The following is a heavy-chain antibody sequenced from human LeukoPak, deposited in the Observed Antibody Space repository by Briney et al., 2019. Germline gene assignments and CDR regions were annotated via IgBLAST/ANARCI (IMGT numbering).Heavy chain of an antibody. J-gene: IGHJ4*01. D-gene: IGHD3-10*01. CDR2: LSGGGDSR. Sequence: PGGSLRLSCAASGFAFSNYAMSWVRQAPGKGLEWVSSLSGGGDSRYYADSVMGRFTISRDNSKNTLYLQMNSLRAEDTAVYYCAKAVRSMVTGGGYFDSWGQEPWSPSPQ. V-gene: IGHV3-23*01. CDR3: AKAVRSMVTGGGYFDS. CDR1: GFAFSNYA.